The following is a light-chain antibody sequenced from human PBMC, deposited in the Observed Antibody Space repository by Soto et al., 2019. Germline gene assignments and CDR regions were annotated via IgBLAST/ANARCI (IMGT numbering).Light chain of an antibody. CDR1: TSNIGAPYY. CDR3: QSYDTSLPNYV. J-gene: IGLJ1*01. CDR2: GDN. Sequence: QSVLTQPPSVSGAPGQRVSISCTGSTSNIGAPYYVHWYQHLPGTAPKLLIYGDNNRPSVVPYRFSGSKSGTSAPLAIIWLQHEDEADYYCQSYDTSLPNYVFGTGTKVTVL. V-gene: IGLV1-40*01.